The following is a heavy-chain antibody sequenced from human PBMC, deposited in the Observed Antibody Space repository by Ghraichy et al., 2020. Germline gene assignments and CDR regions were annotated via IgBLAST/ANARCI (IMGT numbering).Heavy chain of an antibody. Sequence: GGSLRLSCAASGFTFSDYPMTWVRQAPGKGLEWVSGVIGSGDSTYYADSVKGRFTISRDNSKNTLFLQMNSLRAEDTAIYYCAKDGQRGRYRTPEYFQHWGQGTLVIVSS. CDR2: VIGSGDST. CDR1: GFTFSDYP. V-gene: IGHV3-23*01. CDR3: AKDGQRGRYRTPEYFQH. J-gene: IGHJ1*01. D-gene: IGHD1-26*01.